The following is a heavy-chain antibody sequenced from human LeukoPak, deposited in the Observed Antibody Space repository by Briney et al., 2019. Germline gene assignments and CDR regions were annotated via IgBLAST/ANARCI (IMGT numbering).Heavy chain of an antibody. CDR3: AGDLGPATQPTAGY. J-gene: IGHJ4*02. CDR1: GGTFSSYA. Sequence: GASVKVSCKASGGTFSSYAISWVRQAPGQGLEWMGGIIPIFGTANYAQKFQGRVTITADESTSTAYMELSSLRSEDTAVYYCAGDLGPATQPTAGYWGQGTLVTVSS. CDR2: IIPIFGTA. D-gene: IGHD2-2*01. V-gene: IGHV1-69*13.